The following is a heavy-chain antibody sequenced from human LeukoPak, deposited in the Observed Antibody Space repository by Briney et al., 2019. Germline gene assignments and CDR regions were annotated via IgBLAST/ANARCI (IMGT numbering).Heavy chain of an antibody. CDR1: GFSCSGHW. CDR3: ARGPNSNWSGLDF. CDR2: VSPTGSTT. D-gene: IGHD6-6*01. J-gene: IGHJ4*02. V-gene: IGHV3-74*01. Sequence: PGGSLKLSCTASGFSCSGHWRHWARQLPGNGLVWVSRVSPTGSTTSYADSVKGRFTVSRVNAKNTLYLQANNLRAEDTAVYYCARGPNSNWSGLDFWGQGTLLTVSS.